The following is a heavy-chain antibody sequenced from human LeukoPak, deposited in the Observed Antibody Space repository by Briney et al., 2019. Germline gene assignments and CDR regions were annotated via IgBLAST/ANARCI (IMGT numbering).Heavy chain of an antibody. V-gene: IGHV4-39*01. D-gene: IGHD1-1*01. CDR3: ARGVLYYYYYMDV. CDR1: GVSMSSSPYY. CDR2: IYYSGST. Sequence: PSETLSLTRTVSGVSMSSSPYYWGWIRQPPGKGLEWIGSIYYSGSTYYNPSLKSRVTISVDTSNNQFSLKLTSVTAADTAVYYCARGVLYYYYYMDVWGKGTTVTISS. J-gene: IGHJ6*03.